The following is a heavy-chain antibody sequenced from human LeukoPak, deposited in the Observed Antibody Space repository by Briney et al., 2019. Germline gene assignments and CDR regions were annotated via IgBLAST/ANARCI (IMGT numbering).Heavy chain of an antibody. Sequence: SVKVSCKASGGTFSSYAISWVRQAPGQGLEWMGGIIPIFGTANYAQKFQGRVTITTDESTSTAYMELSSLRSEDTAVYYCARYSLHGAKKFDYWGQGTLVTVSS. CDR3: ARYSLHGAKKFDY. CDR2: IIPIFGTA. J-gene: IGHJ4*02. D-gene: IGHD4-17*01. CDR1: GGTFSSYA. V-gene: IGHV1-69*05.